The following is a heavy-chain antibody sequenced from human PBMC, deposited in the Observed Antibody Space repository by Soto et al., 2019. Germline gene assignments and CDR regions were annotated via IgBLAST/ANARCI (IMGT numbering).Heavy chain of an antibody. CDR3: ARHPSDFWFDP. CDR2: IYYSGST. Sequence: QLQLQESVPGLVKPSETLSLTCSVSGGSISSSSYFWGWIRQPPGKGLEWIGSIYYSGSTYYNPSLNSRVTVSVDTSKNQFSLKLSSVTAADTAVYYCARHPSDFWFDPWGQGTLVTVSS. CDR1: GGSISSSSYF. D-gene: IGHD2-21*02. J-gene: IGHJ5*02. V-gene: IGHV4-39*01.